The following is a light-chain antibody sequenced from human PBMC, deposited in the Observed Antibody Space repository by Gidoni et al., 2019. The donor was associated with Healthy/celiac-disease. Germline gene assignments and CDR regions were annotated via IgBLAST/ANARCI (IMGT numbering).Light chain of an antibody. Sequence: QTVVTQEPSLTVSPGGTVTLTCASSTGAVTSGYYPNWFQQKPGQAPGALIYSTRNKHSWTPARFSGSLLGGKAALTLSGVQPEDEAEYYCLLYYGGAQLVFGGGTKLTVL. CDR2: STR. CDR1: TGAVTSGYY. J-gene: IGLJ2*01. V-gene: IGLV7-43*01. CDR3: LLYYGGAQLV.